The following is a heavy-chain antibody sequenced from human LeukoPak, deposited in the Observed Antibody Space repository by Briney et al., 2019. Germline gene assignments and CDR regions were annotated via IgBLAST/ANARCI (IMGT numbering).Heavy chain of an antibody. V-gene: IGHV4-30-4*01. CDR2: IHYSGST. CDR3: ARVPMVMAIWAFDI. Sequence: SETLSLTCTVSGGSISSDDYYWSWIRQPPGKGLEWIGHIHYSGSTYYNPSLKSRVTISVDTSKNQFSLKLTSVTAADTAVYYCARVPMVMAIWAFDIWGQGTMVTVSS. D-gene: IGHD2-21*01. J-gene: IGHJ3*02. CDR1: GGSISSDDYY.